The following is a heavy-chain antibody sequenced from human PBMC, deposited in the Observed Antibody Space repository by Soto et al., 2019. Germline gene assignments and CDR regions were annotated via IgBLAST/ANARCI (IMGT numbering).Heavy chain of an antibody. CDR1: GGSISSGGYY. CDR2: IYYSGST. Sequence: SETLSLTCTVSGGSISSGGYYWSWIRQHPGKGLEWIGYIYYSGSTYYNPSLKSRVTISVDTSKNQFSLKLSSVTAADTAVYYCARGTTVTNWFDPWGQGTLVTVSS. D-gene: IGHD4-4*01. V-gene: IGHV4-31*03. CDR3: ARGTTVTNWFDP. J-gene: IGHJ5*02.